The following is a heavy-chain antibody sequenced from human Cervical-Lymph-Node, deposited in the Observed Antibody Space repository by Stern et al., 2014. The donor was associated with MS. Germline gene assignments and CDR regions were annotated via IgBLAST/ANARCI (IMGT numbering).Heavy chain of an antibody. CDR2: ISTYNGNT. J-gene: IGHJ3*01. CDR1: GYTFTNYG. V-gene: IGHV1-18*01. CDR3: ARDFDGFDF. Sequence: QVQLVESGAEVKKPGASVKVSCKASGYTFTNYGITWVRQAPGQGLEWMGWISTYNGNTNYAQTLQDRVTMTTDTSTRTAYMELRSLRSDDTADYFCARDFDGFDFWGQGTKVTVSS.